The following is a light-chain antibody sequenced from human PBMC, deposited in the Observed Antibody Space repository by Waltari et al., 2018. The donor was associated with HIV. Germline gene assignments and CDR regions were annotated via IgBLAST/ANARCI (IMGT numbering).Light chain of an antibody. CDR1: SSDVGSDNL. CDR3: CSYAGSSTYV. J-gene: IGLJ1*01. CDR2: EVS. Sequence: QSALTQPASVSGSPGQSITIPCTGTSSDVGSDNLVSWYHQHPGKAPKLMIYEVSKRPSGVSNRFSGSKSGNTASLTISGLQAEDEADYYCCSYAGSSTYVFGTGTKVTVL. V-gene: IGLV2-23*02.